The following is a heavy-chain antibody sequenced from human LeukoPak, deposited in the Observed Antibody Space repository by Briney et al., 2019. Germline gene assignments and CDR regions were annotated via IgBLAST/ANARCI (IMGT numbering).Heavy chain of an antibody. J-gene: IGHJ4*02. CDR2: VWYDGNNK. CDR3: ARGSEAAAGAFDY. CDR1: GFTFRSYG. V-gene: IGHV3-33*01. D-gene: IGHD6-13*01. Sequence: PWRSLRLSCAASGFTFRSYGMHWIRQAPGKGLEWVAIVWYDGNNKYYADSVKGRFAVSRDNSKDTVSLQLNSLRAEDTAVYYCARGSEAAAGAFDYWGQGALVTVPS.